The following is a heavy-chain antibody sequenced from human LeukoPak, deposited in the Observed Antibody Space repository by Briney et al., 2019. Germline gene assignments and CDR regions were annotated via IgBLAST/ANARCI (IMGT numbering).Heavy chain of an antibody. D-gene: IGHD3-10*01. CDR3: AKPVYYYGSGSSSFDY. J-gene: IGHJ4*02. CDR2: ISGSGGST. Sequence: PGGSLRLSCAASGFTFSSYAMSWVRQAPGKGLEWVSAISGSGGSTYYADSVKGRFTISRDNSKNTLYLQMNSLRAEDTAVYYCAKPVYYYGSGSSSFDYWGQGTLVTVSS. CDR1: GFTFSSYA. V-gene: IGHV3-23*01.